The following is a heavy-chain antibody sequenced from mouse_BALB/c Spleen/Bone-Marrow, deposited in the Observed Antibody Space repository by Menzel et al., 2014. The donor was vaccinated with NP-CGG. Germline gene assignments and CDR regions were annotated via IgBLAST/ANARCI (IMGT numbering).Heavy chain of an antibody. CDR1: GYTFTSYW. J-gene: IGHJ3*01. V-gene: IGHV1-69*02. D-gene: IGHD2-4*01. CDR3: ARTYYDYDWFAY. CDR2: MDPSDSYT. Sequence: VHLQQSGVEFVKPGASVKLSCKASGYTFTSYWMHWVKQRPGQGLVWIGEMDPSDSYTKYNQNFKGKATLTVDKSSSTAYMQLSSLTSEDSAVYYCARTYYDYDWFAYWGQGTLVTVSA.